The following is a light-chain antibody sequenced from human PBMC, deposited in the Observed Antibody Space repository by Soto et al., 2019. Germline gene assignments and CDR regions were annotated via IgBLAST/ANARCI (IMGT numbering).Light chain of an antibody. Sequence: DIQMTQSPSTLSASVGDRVTITCRASQSISSWLAWYQQKPGKAPKLLIYKASSLESGVPSRFSGSGSGTEVTLTISSLPPDDFATYYCQQYNSYSLFTFGPGTKVDIK. CDR1: QSISSW. J-gene: IGKJ3*01. CDR3: QQYNSYSLFT. CDR2: KAS. V-gene: IGKV1-5*03.